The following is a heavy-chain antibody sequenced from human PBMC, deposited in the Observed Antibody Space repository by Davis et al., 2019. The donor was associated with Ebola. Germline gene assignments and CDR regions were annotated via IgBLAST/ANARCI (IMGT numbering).Heavy chain of an antibody. J-gene: IGHJ4*02. V-gene: IGHV7-4-1*02. Sequence: ASVQVSCKASGYTFTSYAMNWVRQAPGQGLEWMGWINTNTGNPTYAQGFTGRFVFSLDTSVSTAYLQISSLKAEDTAVYYCAREVYYYGSGSQYYFDYWGQGTLVTVSS. CDR3: AREVYYYGSGSQYYFDY. CDR1: GYTFTSYA. CDR2: INTNTGNP. D-gene: IGHD3-10*01.